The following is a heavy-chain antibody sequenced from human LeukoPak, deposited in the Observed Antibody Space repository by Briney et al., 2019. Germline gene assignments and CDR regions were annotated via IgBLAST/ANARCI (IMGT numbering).Heavy chain of an antibody. J-gene: IGHJ3*02. CDR3: ARDDLVPYDAFDI. V-gene: IGHV1-8*01. D-gene: IGHD2-21*02. CDR2: MNPNSGNT. CDR1: GYTFTSYD. Sequence: ASVKVSCKASGYTFTSYDINWVRQATGQGLEWMGWMNPNSGNTGYAQKFQGRVTMTRNTSISTAYMELSSLRSEDTAVYYCARDDLVPYDAFDIWGQGTMVTVSS.